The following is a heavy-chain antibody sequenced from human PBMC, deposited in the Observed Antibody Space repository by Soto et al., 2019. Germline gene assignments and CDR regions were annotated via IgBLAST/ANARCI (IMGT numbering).Heavy chain of an antibody. Sequence: QVQLVESGGGVVQPGRSLRLSCAVSGFTFSSFGMHWVRQAPGKGLEWVANIWYDGNNKYYADSVMGRFTISRDNSNDTLDLQMTSLRAEDTAVYYCARGGGYLDYWGRGTLITVSS. CDR2: IWYDGNNK. V-gene: IGHV3-33*01. D-gene: IGHD2-15*01. CDR1: GFTFSSFG. J-gene: IGHJ4*02. CDR3: ARGGGYLDY.